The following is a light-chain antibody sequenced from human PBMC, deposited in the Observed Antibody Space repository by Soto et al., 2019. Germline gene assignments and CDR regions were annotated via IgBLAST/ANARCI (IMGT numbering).Light chain of an antibody. V-gene: IGKV2-28*01. CDR1: QSLLHSHGYNY. Sequence: DIVMTQFPISLPVTPGEPASISCKSSQSLLHSHGYNYMDWYVQKPGQSPQLLIYSGSFRASGVPDRFRGSGSGTDFTLTVGRVEAEDFGVYYCMQSLQTPLTFGQGTLL. CDR2: SGS. J-gene: IGKJ5*01. CDR3: MQSLQTPLT.